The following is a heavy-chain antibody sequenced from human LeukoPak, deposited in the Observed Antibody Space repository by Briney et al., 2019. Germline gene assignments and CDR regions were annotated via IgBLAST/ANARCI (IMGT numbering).Heavy chain of an antibody. V-gene: IGHV3-7*01. J-gene: IGHJ5*02. CDR3: AREQDEGLDRNKNWFDP. CDR1: GFTFSSYW. CDR2: IKQDGSEK. D-gene: IGHD3-16*02. Sequence: GGSLRLSCAASGFTFSSYWMSWVRQAPGKGLEWVANIKQDGSEKYYVDSVKGRFTISRDNAKNSLYLQMNSLRAEDTAVYYCAREQDEGLDRNKNWFDPWGQGTLVTVSS.